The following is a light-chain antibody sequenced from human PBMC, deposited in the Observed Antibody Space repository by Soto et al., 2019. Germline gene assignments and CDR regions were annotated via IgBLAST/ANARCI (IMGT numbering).Light chain of an antibody. CDR1: QDISNY. V-gene: IGKV1-33*01. CDR3: HQYDSLPPT. CDR2: DAS. J-gene: IGKJ1*01. Sequence: DKERTQSPSSLSESEGDRATMPCQASQDISNYLNWYQQKPGKAPKLLIYDASNLETGVPSRFSGSGSGTDFSFTISSLQPEDFATYYCHQYDSLPPTFGQGTKVDIK.